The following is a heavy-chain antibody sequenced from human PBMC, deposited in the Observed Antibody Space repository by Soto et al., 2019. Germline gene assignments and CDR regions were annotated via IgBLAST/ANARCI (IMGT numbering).Heavy chain of an antibody. CDR3: ARARVYYFDSSGYDY. J-gene: IGHJ4*02. V-gene: IGHV1-2*02. Sequence: ASVKVSCKASGYTFTGYYMHWVRQAPGQGPEWMGWINPNNGDTNYAQKFQGRVTMTRDTSISTAYMELSRLGFDDTAVYYCARARVYYFDSSGYDYWGQGTLVTVS. CDR1: GYTFTGYY. D-gene: IGHD3-22*01. CDR2: INPNNGDT.